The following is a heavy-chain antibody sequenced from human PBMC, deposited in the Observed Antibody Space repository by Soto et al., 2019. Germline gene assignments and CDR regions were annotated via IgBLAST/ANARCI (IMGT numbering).Heavy chain of an antibody. CDR3: ARGGYKDS. CDR2: ISTQSGTT. D-gene: IGHD5-12*01. CDR1: GYTFTNYA. V-gene: IGHV1-18*01. J-gene: IGHJ4*02. Sequence: QVELVQSGVEVKRPGASMKSSCRTSGYTFTNYALNWVRQAPGQGLEWVAWISTQSGTTKYGQRLQGSDTVTTDTTTSTAYMELSNLRSDDTGLYYCARGGYKDSWGQGTLVTVSS.